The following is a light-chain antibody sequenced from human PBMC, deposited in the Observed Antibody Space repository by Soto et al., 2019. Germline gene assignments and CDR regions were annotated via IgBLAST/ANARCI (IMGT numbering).Light chain of an antibody. CDR2: GAS. CDR3: QQYGSSRLT. Sequence: DIALTQSPGTLSLSPGERATLSCRASQSVSSSYLAWYQQKPGQAPRLLIYGASSRATGIPDRFSGSGSGTDFTLTISRLEPEDFAVYYCQQYGSSRLTFGGGTKVDI. CDR1: QSVSSSY. V-gene: IGKV3-20*01. J-gene: IGKJ4*01.